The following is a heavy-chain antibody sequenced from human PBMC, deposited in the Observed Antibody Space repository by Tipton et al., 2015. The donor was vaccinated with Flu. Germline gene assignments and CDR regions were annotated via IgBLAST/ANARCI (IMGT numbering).Heavy chain of an antibody. D-gene: IGHD3-16*01. V-gene: IGHV4-38-2*02. CDR1: GYSTSGGFY. J-gene: IGHJ5*02. Sequence: GLVKPSETLSLNCAVSGYSTSGGFYWGWIRRPPGKGLEWIGSFYHSGITYYNPSLKSRVTISVDTSKNQFSLKLSSVTAADTAIYFCARERLGEYNSAGYAASWGRGTLVTVSP. CDR2: FYHSGIT. CDR3: ARERLGEYNSAGYAAS.